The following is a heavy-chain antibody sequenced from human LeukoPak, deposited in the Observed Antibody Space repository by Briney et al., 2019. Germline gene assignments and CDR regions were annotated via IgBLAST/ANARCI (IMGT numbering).Heavy chain of an antibody. CDR2: IYHSGST. Sequence: SETLSLTCTVSGYSISSGYYWGWIRQPPGKGLEWIGSIYHSGSTYYNPSLKSRVTISVDTSKNQFSLKLSSVTAADTAVYYCARQQQLVLIPNYFDYWGQGTLVTVSS. D-gene: IGHD6-13*01. V-gene: IGHV4-38-2*02. CDR1: GYSISSGYY. CDR3: ARQQQLVLIPNYFDY. J-gene: IGHJ4*02.